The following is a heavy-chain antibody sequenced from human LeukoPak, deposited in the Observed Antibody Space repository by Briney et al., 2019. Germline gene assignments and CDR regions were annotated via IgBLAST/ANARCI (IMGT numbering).Heavy chain of an antibody. CDR3: AREGPITIFGVAIGD. J-gene: IGHJ4*02. Sequence: SETLSLTCTVSGGSISSGSYYWSWVRQPAGKGLEWSGRIYTSGSTNYNPSLKSRVTISVDTSKNQFSLKLSSVTAADTAVYYCAREGPITIFGVAIGDWGQGTLVTVSS. CDR1: GGSISSGSYY. D-gene: IGHD3-3*01. CDR2: IYTSGST. V-gene: IGHV4-61*02.